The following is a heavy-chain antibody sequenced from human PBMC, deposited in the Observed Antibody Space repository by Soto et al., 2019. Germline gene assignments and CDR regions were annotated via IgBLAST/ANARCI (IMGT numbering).Heavy chain of an antibody. CDR3: ASSSITMVRGVDYYYYGMDV. Sequence: GESLKVSCKASGNSFTDYWISWVRQMHGKGLEWMGRIDPRDSYINYSPSFQGLVTMSADKSISTAYLQWSSLKASDTAMYYCASSSITMVRGVDYYYYGMDVWGQGTTVTVSS. D-gene: IGHD3-10*01. CDR1: GNSFTDYW. V-gene: IGHV5-10-1*01. J-gene: IGHJ6*02. CDR2: IDPRDSYI.